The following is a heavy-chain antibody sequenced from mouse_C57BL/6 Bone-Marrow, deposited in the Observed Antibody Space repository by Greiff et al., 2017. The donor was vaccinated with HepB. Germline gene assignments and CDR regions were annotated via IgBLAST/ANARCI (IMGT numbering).Heavy chain of an antibody. CDR1: GFTFSDYG. CDR3: ARQGLLWLRRRDYAMDY. CDR2: LSNLAYSI. Sequence: EVQRVESGGGLVQPGGSLKLSCAASGFTFSDYGMAWVRQAPRKGPEWVAFLSNLAYSIYYADTVTGRFTISRENAKNTLYLEMSSLRSEDTAMYYCARQGLLWLRRRDYAMDYWGQGTSVTVSS. J-gene: IGHJ4*01. V-gene: IGHV5-15*01. D-gene: IGHD2-2*01.